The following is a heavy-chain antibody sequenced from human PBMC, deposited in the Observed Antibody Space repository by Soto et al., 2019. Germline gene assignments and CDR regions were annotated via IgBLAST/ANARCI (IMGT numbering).Heavy chain of an antibody. CDR2: ISYDESNQ. D-gene: IGHD6-13*01. Sequence: QVQLVESGGGVLQPGRSLRLSCAASGFTFSRYVIHWVRQAPGKGLEWVAVISYDESNQYYADSVTGRFTISRDNPKNKPYSQMTSVRVEDTAEYYGARGHGQQLVRMGLDVCGQGNTVNVPS. CDR1: GFTFSRYV. J-gene: IGHJ6*02. CDR3: ARGHGQQLVRMGLDV. V-gene: IGHV3-30*03.